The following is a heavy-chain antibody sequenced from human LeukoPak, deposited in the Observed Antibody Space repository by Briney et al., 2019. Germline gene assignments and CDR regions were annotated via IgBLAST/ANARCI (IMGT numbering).Heavy chain of an antibody. D-gene: IGHD3-10*01. V-gene: IGHV1-69*13. CDR3: ARGFLTKYGSGSSPLDY. CDR2: IIPIFGTA. J-gene: IGHJ4*02. Sequence: SAKVSCKASGYTFTSYGISWVRQAPGQGLEWMGGIIPIFGTANYAQKFQGRVTITADESTSTAYMELSSLRSEDTAVYYCARGFLTKYGSGSSPLDYWGQGTLVTVSS. CDR1: GYTFTSYG.